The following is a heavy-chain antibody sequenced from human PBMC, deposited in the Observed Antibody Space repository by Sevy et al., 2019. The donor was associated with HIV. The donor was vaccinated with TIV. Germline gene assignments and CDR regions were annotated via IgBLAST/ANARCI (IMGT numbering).Heavy chain of an antibody. J-gene: IGHJ4*02. Sequence: ASVKVSCKASGYTFTGYYMHWVRQAPGQGLEWMGWINPNSGGTNYAQKFQGRVTMTRDTSISTAYMELSRLRSDDTAVYYCARSPRSSGSPIDYWGQGTLVTVSS. CDR3: ARSPRSSGSPIDY. CDR2: INPNSGGT. D-gene: IGHD6-19*01. CDR1: GYTFTGYY. V-gene: IGHV1-2*02.